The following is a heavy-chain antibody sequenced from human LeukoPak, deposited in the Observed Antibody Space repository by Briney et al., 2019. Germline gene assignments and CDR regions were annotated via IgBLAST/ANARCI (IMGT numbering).Heavy chain of an antibody. Sequence: SVKVSCKASGGTFSSYAISWVRQAPGQGLEWMGGIIPIFGTANYAQKLQGRVTMTTDTSTRTANMELRSLRSDDTAVYYCARDTLTYYYDSSGHDYWGQGTLVTVSS. CDR1: GGTFSSYA. CDR2: IIPIFGTA. V-gene: IGHV1-69*05. D-gene: IGHD3-22*01. CDR3: ARDTLTYYYDSSGHDY. J-gene: IGHJ4*02.